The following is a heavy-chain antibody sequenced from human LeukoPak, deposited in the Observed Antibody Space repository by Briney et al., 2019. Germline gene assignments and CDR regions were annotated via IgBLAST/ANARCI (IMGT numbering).Heavy chain of an antibody. CDR3: ARFGSRIVAAGYFDY. V-gene: IGHV1-18*01. CDR2: ISAYNGNT. Sequence: EASVKVSCKASGYTFTSYGTSWVRQAPGQGLEWMGWISAYNGNTNYAQKLQGRVTMTTDTSTSTAYMELRSLRSDDTAVYYCARFGSRIVAAGYFDYWGQGTLVTVSS. D-gene: IGHD2-15*01. J-gene: IGHJ4*02. CDR1: GYTFTSYG.